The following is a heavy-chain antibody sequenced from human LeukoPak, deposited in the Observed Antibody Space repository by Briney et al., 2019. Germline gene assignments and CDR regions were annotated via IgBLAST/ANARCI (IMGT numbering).Heavy chain of an antibody. CDR2: ISGSGAIT. J-gene: IGHJ4*02. CDR3: ANGGLWGALFDY. D-gene: IGHD4/OR15-4a*01. V-gene: IGHV3-23*01. Sequence: PGGSLQLFSHASGLRSSSYVMSWVRHAPGTGLDWVSVISGSGAITYYADSVKGRFTISRDNSKNTLYLQMNSLRVEDTAMYYCANGGLWGALFDYWGQGTLVTVSS. CDR1: GLRSSSYV.